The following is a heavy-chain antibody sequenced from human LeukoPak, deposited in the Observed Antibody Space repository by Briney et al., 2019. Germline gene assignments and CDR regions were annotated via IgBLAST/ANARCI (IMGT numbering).Heavy chain of an antibody. D-gene: IGHD6-13*01. CDR2: IHPNSGGT. Sequence: ASVKVSCKASGYTFTGYYMHWVRQAPGQGREWMGWIHPNSGGTNYARKFQGRVTITRDTSISTAYMELSRLRSDDTAVYYCARDETYSSSWSFDYWGQGTLVTVSS. V-gene: IGHV1-2*02. J-gene: IGHJ4*02. CDR1: GYTFTGYY. CDR3: ARDETYSSSWSFDY.